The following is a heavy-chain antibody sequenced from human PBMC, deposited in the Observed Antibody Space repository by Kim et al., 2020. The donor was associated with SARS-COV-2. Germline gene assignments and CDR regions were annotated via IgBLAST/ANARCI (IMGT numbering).Heavy chain of an antibody. V-gene: IGHV4-39*02. CDR2: SYYSGST. CDR3: ARERIAVAGTGYFQH. CDR1: GGSISSSTYY. D-gene: IGHD6-19*01. J-gene: IGHJ1*01. Sequence: SETLSLTCTVSGGSISSSTYYWGWIRQPPGKGLEWIGSSYYSGSTYYNPSLKSRVTISVDTSKNQFSLKLSSVTAADTAVYYCARERIAVAGTGYFQHWGQGTLVTVSS.